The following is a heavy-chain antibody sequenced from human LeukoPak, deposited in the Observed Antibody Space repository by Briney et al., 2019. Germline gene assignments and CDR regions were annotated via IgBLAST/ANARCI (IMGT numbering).Heavy chain of an antibody. J-gene: IGHJ4*02. V-gene: IGHV3-48*03. CDR1: GFTFSSYE. Sequence: GGSLRLSCAASGFTFSSYEMNWVRQAPGKGLEWVSYISSSGSTIYYADSVKGRFTISRDNAKNSLYLQMNSLRAEGTAVYYCASFVFGVVISLDYWGQGTLVTVSS. D-gene: IGHD3-3*01. CDR3: ASFVFGVVISLDY. CDR2: ISSSGSTI.